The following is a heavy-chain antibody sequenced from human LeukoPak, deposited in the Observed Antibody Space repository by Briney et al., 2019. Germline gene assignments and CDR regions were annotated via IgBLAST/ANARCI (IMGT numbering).Heavy chain of an antibody. J-gene: IGHJ4*02. CDR3: ASLEAYYYDSSGYLLDY. CDR2: IIPILGIA. V-gene: IGHV1-69*04. CDR1: GGTFSSYA. D-gene: IGHD3-22*01. Sequence: ASVKVSCKASGGTFSSYAISWVRQAPGQGLEWMGRIIPILGIANYAQKFQGRVTITADKSTSTAYMELSSLRSEDTAVYYCASLEAYYYDSSGYLLDYWGQGTLVTVSS.